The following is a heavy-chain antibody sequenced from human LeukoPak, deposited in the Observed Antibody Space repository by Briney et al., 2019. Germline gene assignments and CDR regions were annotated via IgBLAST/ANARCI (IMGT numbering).Heavy chain of an antibody. Sequence: ASVKVSCKASGYSFTSFGISWVRQAPGQGLEWMGWISAYNGNTNYVQKFQGRVTMTIDISTSTAYMELRSLRSDDTAVFYCVRDLGVDTSMIFFDYWGQGTLVTVSS. J-gene: IGHJ4*02. CDR3: VRDLGVDTSMIFFDY. D-gene: IGHD5-18*01. CDR1: GYSFTSFG. CDR2: ISAYNGNT. V-gene: IGHV1-18*01.